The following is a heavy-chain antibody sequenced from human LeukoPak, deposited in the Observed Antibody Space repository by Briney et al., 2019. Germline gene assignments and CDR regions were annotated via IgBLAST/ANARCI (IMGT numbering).Heavy chain of an antibody. D-gene: IGHD2-21*01. CDR1: GYSFTDYY. V-gene: IGHV1-2*02. CDR3: ARADRLHGGPYLIGP. CDR2: INPNSGAT. J-gene: IGHJ5*02. Sequence: GASVKVSCKTSGYSFTDYYMHWVRQAPGQGLEWMGWINPNSGATSSAQKFQGRVTMTRDTSISTVYMEVSWLTSDDTAIYYCARADRLHGGPYLIGPWGQGTLVTVSS.